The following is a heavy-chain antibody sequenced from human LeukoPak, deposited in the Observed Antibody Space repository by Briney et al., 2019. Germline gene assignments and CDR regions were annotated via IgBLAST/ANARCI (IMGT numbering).Heavy chain of an antibody. CDR2: IYYSGRT. Sequence: SETLSLTCSVCGDSVSRSDSYWDWIRQPPGKGLEWIGTIYYSGRTYYSPSLKSPVTMSVDPSNNQFSLNLRSVTAADTALYYCARRRYYDGSGYLEWGQGTLLSVSS. D-gene: IGHD3-22*01. V-gene: IGHV4-39*01. CDR1: GDSVSRSDSY. J-gene: IGHJ1*01. CDR3: ARRRYYDGSGYLE.